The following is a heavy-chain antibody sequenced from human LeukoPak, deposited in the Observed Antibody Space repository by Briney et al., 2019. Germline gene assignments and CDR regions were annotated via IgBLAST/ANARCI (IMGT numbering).Heavy chain of an antibody. Sequence: SETLSLTCTVSGGSVNSGSYYWNWIRQPPGKGLEWIGYIYYSGSTNYNPSLKSRVTISVDTSKNQFSLKLSSVTAADTAVYYCARVNVGYNYTGDYWGQGTLVTVSS. V-gene: IGHV4-61*01. CDR2: IYYSGST. D-gene: IGHD5-24*01. J-gene: IGHJ4*02. CDR3: ARVNVGYNYTGDY. CDR1: GGSVNSGSYY.